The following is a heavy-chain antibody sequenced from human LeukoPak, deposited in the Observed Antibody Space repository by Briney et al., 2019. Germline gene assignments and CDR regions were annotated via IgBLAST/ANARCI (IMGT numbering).Heavy chain of an antibody. Sequence: GGSLRLSCAASGFTFSSYGMHWVRQAPGKGLEWVAVISYDGSNKYNADSVKGRFTISRDNSKNTLYLQMNSLRAEDTAVYYCAKDSGSGWAWGQGTLVTVSS. CDR2: ISYDGSNK. J-gene: IGHJ5*02. D-gene: IGHD6-19*01. CDR3: AKDSGSGWA. CDR1: GFTFSSYG. V-gene: IGHV3-30*18.